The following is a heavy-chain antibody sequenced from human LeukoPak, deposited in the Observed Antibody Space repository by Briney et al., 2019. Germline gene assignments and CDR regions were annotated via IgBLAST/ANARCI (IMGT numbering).Heavy chain of an antibody. Sequence: SETLSLTCTVSGGSISSSSYYWGWIRQPPGKGLEWIGYIYYSGSTYYNPSLKSRVTISVDTSKNQFSLKLSSVTAADTAVYYCARDSSSLPYYYYMDVWAKGPRSPSP. CDR1: GGSISSSSYY. D-gene: IGHD6-13*01. CDR2: IYYSGST. J-gene: IGHJ6*03. V-gene: IGHV4-31*03. CDR3: ARDSSSLPYYYYMDV.